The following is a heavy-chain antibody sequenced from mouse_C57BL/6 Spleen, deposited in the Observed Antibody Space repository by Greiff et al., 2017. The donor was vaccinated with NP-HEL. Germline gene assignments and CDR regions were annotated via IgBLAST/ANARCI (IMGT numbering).Heavy chain of an antibody. Sequence: VQLQQPGAELVKPGASVKLSCKASGYTFTSYWMHWVKQRPGQGLEWIGMIHPNSGSTNYNEKFKSKATLTVDKSSSTAYMQLSSLTSEDSAVYYCARYYYSSSYEDYFDYWGQGTTLTVSS. CDR3: ARYYYSSSYEDYFDY. J-gene: IGHJ2*01. CDR2: IHPNSGST. D-gene: IGHD1-1*01. CDR1: GYTFTSYW. V-gene: IGHV1-64*01.